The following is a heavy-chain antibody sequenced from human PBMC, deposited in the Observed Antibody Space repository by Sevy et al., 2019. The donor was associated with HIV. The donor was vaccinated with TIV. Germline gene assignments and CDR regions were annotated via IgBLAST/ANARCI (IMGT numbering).Heavy chain of an antibody. J-gene: IGHJ6*02. V-gene: IGHV3-53*01. CDR1: GFNVNDNY. CDR2: IHADGSS. D-gene: IGHD3-16*02. Sequence: GGSLRLSCAASGFNVNDNYMTWVRQAPGKGLEWVSIIHADGSSYYADPVKGRFTMSRNDSKNIVNLQMNSLRADDTAVYYCAIDRRFCGNECYLYYYYGMDVWGQGTAVTVSS. CDR3: AIDRRFCGNECYLYYYYGMDV.